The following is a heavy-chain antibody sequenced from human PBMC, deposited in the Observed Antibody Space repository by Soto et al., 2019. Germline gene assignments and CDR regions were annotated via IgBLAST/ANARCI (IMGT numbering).Heavy chain of an antibody. Sequence: SETLSLTCTVSGGSVSSGSYSWSWLRQPPGKGLEWIGYIYYSGSTNYNPSLKSRVTMSIDTSKNQFSLKLSSVTAADTAVYYCARDRGYYASGSYYWEDYWGQGTLVTVSS. CDR3: ARDRGYYASGSYYWEDY. D-gene: IGHD3-10*01. V-gene: IGHV4-61*01. CDR2: IYYSGST. J-gene: IGHJ4*02. CDR1: GGSVSSGSYS.